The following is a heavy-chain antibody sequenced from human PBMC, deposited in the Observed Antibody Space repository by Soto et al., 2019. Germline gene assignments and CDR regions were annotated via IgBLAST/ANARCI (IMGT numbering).Heavy chain of an antibody. Sequence: QVQLVESGGGVVQPGRSLRLSCAASGFTFSSYGMHWVRQAPGKGLEWVAVISYDGSNKYYADSVKGRFTISRDNSKNTLYLQMNSLRAEDTAVYYCAKIATTVTTGDYWGQGTLVTVSS. J-gene: IGHJ4*02. CDR2: ISYDGSNK. D-gene: IGHD4-4*01. V-gene: IGHV3-30*18. CDR3: AKIATTVTTGDY. CDR1: GFTFSSYG.